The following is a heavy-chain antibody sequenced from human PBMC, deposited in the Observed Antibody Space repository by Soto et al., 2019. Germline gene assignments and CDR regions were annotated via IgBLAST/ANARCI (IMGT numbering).Heavy chain of an antibody. CDR3: ARSHSSGYYHYFDY. CDR1: GFTFSSYT. CDR2: ISSSSSYI. V-gene: IGHV3-21*04. Sequence: GGSLRLSCAASGFTFSSYTMNWVRQAPGKGLEWVSSISSSSSYIYYADSVKGRFTISRDNAKNSLYLQMNSLSAEDTALYYCARSHSSGYYHYFDYWGQGTLVTVSS. D-gene: IGHD3-22*01. J-gene: IGHJ4*02.